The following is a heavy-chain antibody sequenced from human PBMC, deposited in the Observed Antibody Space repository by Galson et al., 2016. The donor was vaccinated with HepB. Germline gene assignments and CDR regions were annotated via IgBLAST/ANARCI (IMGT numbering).Heavy chain of an antibody. V-gene: IGHV3-9*01. Sequence: SLRLSCAGSGFTFGNYAMHWVRQPPGKGLEWVSGISCNTGNKVYADSVRGRFTISRDNAKNSLYLQMNSLRAEDTALYYCAKDLGKSVGTIAYWGQGALVTVSS. D-gene: IGHD5/OR15-5a*01. CDR3: AKDLGKSVGTIAY. J-gene: IGHJ4*02. CDR1: GFTFGNYA. CDR2: ISCNTGNK.